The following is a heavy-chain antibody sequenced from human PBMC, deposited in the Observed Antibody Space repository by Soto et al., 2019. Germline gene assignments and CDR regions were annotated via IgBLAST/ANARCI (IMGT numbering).Heavy chain of an antibody. CDR2: ISYDGSNK. J-gene: IGHJ4*02. CDR1: GFTFSSYA. V-gene: IGHV3-30-3*01. D-gene: IGHD5-18*01. Sequence: QVQLVESGGGVVQPGRSLRLSCAASGFTFSSYAMHWVRQAPGKGLEWVAVISYDGSNKYYADSVKGRFTISRDNSKNTLNLQMNSLRAEDTAVYYCARDVATIQLDYWGQGTLVTVSA. CDR3: ARDVATIQLDY.